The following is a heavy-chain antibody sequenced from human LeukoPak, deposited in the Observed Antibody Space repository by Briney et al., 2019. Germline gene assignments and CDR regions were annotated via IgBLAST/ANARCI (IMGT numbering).Heavy chain of an antibody. V-gene: IGHV3-74*01. Sequence: PGGSLRLSCSASGFTLSNYWMHWVRHAPGKGLVWVSRINTDGSSTNYADSVKGRFTVSRDNAKNTVYLQMNSLRAEDTAVYYCARVIGWDEPFDIWGQGTMVTVSS. CDR1: GFTLSNYW. J-gene: IGHJ3*02. CDR2: INTDGSST. CDR3: ARVIGWDEPFDI. D-gene: IGHD1-26*01.